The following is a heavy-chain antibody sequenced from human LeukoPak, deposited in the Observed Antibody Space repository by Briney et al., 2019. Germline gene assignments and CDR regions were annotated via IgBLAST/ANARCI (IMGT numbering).Heavy chain of an antibody. CDR3: ARDQHCSSTSXYLFYXXYXMDV. J-gene: IGHJ6*02. Sequence: GVSVKVSCKASGYTFTGYYMHWVRQAPGQGLEWMGWINPNSGGTNYAQKFQGRVTMTRDTSISTAYMELSRLRSDDTAVYYCARDQHCSSTSXYLFYXXYXMDVWGQGTTVTVS. D-gene: IGHD2-2*01. CDR2: INPNSGGT. CDR1: GYTFTGYY. V-gene: IGHV1-2*02.